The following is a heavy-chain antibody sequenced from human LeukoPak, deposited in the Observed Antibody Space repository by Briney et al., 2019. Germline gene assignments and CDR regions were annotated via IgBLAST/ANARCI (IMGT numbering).Heavy chain of an antibody. CDR2: IVVGSGNT. CDR3: AADRHYYGSGSLSPYYYYYMDV. D-gene: IGHD3-10*01. CDR1: GFTFTSSA. Sequence: GASVKVSCKASGFTFTSSAVQWVRQARGQRLEWIGWIVVGSGNTNYAQKFQERVTITRDMSTSTAYMELSSLRSEDTAVYYCAADRHYYGSGSLSPYYYYYMDVWGKGTTVTVSS. V-gene: IGHV1-58*01. J-gene: IGHJ6*03.